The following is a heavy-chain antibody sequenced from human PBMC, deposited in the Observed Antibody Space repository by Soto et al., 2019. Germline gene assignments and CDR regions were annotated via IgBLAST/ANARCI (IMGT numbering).Heavy chain of an antibody. CDR2: IYYSGST. J-gene: IGHJ4*02. CDR3: ARDHTLYGGNDAGGLDY. CDR1: GGSISSGDYY. V-gene: IGHV4-30-4*01. Sequence: QVQLQESGPGLVKPSQTLSLTCTVSGGSISSGDYYWSWIRQPPGKGLEWIGYIYYSGSTYYNPSLKSRVTISVDTSKNQFSLKLSSVTAADTAVYYCARDHTLYGGNDAGGLDYWGQGTLVTVSS. D-gene: IGHD4-17*01.